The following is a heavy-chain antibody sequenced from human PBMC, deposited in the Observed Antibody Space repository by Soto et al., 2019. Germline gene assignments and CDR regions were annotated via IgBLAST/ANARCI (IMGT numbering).Heavy chain of an antibody. CDR3: VRCWNYLRAFDI. CDR1: GGSISSGGYY. V-gene: IGHV4-31*03. J-gene: IGHJ3*02. Sequence: QVQLQESGPGLVKPSQTLSLTCTVSGGSISSGGYYWSWIRQHPGKGLEWIGYIYYSGSTYYNPSIKSRFTISVDTSKNQFSLKLSSVTAADTAVYYCVRCWNYLRAFDIWGQGTMVTVSS. D-gene: IGHD1-7*01. CDR2: IYYSGST.